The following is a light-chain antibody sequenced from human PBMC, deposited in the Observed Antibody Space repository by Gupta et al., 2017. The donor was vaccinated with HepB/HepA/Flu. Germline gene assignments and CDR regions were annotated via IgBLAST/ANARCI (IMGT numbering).Light chain of an antibody. CDR1: SSDVGDHNY. J-gene: IGLJ2*01. CDR2: EVT. Sequence: QSALTHPASVSASPGQSITISCTGTSSDVGDHNYVSCYQQPPGTPPLIMFEEVTNRPSGPSKRCAANKSGTNALTTICGHQAEDDAYYYCTSYKKRSTLVFGGGTKMTV. V-gene: IGLV2-14*01. CDR3: TSYKKRSTLV.